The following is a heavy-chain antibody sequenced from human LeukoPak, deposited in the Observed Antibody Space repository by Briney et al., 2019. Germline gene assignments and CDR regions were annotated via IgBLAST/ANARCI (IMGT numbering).Heavy chain of an antibody. CDR1: GFTFSSYA. CDR3: AKNSHWGAGYFDY. D-gene: IGHD7-27*01. V-gene: IGHV3-23*01. CDR2: ISNSAGST. Sequence: PGGSLRLSCAASGFTFSSYAMSWVRQAPGKGLEGVSVISNSAGSTFYADSVKGRFTISRDNSKNTLYLQMNSLRAEDTAVYYCAKNSHWGAGYFDYWGQGTLVTVSS. J-gene: IGHJ4*02.